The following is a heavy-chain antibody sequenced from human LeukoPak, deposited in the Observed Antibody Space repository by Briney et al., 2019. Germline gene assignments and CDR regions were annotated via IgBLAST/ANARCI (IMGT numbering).Heavy chain of an antibody. CDR1: GGSFSGNY. V-gene: IGHV4-34*01. CDR2: INRRGST. D-gene: IGHD2-2*01. CDR3: ARIVVVADAIYYYYYGMDV. J-gene: IGHJ6*02. Sequence: PSETLSLTCAVYGGSFSGNYWNWIRQPPGKGLEWIGEINRRGSTNYNPSLKSRVTISVDTSKNQFSLKLSSVTAADTAVYYCARIVVVADAIYYYYYGMDVWGQGTTVTVSS.